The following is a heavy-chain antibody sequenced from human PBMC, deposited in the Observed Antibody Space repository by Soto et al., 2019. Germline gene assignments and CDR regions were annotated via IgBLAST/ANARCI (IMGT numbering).Heavy chain of an antibody. Sequence: SVNVSCKASGGTFSSYAISWVRQAPGQGLEWMGGIIPIFGTANYAQKFQGRVTITADESTSTAYMELRSLRSDDTAVYYCARVGSSGWYRMDVWGQGTTVTVSS. D-gene: IGHD6-19*01. CDR1: GGTFSSYA. V-gene: IGHV1-69*13. CDR2: IIPIFGTA. CDR3: ARVGSSGWYRMDV. J-gene: IGHJ6*02.